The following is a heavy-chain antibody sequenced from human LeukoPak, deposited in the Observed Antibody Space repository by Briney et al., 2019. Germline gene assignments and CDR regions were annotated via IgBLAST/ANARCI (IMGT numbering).Heavy chain of an antibody. CDR1: GFTFSSYW. Sequence: GGSLRLSCAASGFTFSSYWMHWVRQAPGKGLVWVSRINSDGSSTSYADSVKGRFTISRDNSKNTLYLQMNSLRAEDTAVYYCARSRGGGSSWAKEPDFDYWGQGTLVTVSS. D-gene: IGHD6-13*01. CDR2: INSDGSST. CDR3: ARSRGGGSSWAKEPDFDY. V-gene: IGHV3-74*01. J-gene: IGHJ4*02.